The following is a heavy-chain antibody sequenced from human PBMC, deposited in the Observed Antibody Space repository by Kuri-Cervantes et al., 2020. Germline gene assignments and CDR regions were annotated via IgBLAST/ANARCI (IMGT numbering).Heavy chain of an antibody. Sequence: SETLSLTCAVSGYSISSGYYWGWIRQPPGKGLEWIGSIYHSGSTYYNPSLKSRVTISVDTSKNQFSLKLSSVTAADTAVYYCARDGLGSGSHHWFDPWGQGTLVTVSS. CDR3: ARDGLGSGSHHWFDP. J-gene: IGHJ5*02. CDR2: IYHSGST. CDR1: GYSISSGYY. V-gene: IGHV4-38-2*02. D-gene: IGHD3-10*01.